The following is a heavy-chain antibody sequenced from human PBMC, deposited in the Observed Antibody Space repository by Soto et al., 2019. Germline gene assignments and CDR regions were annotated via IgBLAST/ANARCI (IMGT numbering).Heavy chain of an antibody. D-gene: IGHD2-8*01. Sequence: QVQLVQSGAEVKKPGASVMVSCKASGYSFTSYGISWLRQAPGQGLEWMGWISAYNGNTNYAQKLQGRVTMTTDTSTSTAYMELRSLRSDDTAVYYCARYCTNGVCYTDGMDVWGQGTTVTVSS. CDR1: GYSFTSYG. J-gene: IGHJ6*02. CDR2: ISAYNGNT. V-gene: IGHV1-18*01. CDR3: ARYCTNGVCYTDGMDV.